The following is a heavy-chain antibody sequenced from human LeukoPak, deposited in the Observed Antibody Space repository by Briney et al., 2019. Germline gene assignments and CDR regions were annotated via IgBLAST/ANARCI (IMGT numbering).Heavy chain of an antibody. CDR1: GFTFRSYS. CDR3: AREYYDNSGGEDAFDI. J-gene: IGHJ3*02. D-gene: IGHD3-22*01. V-gene: IGHV3-53*01. CDR2: IYSGGST. Sequence: GGSLRLSCAASGFTFRSYSMNWVRQAPGKGLEWVSVIYSGGSTFYADSVEGRFTISRDNSNNTLYLQMNSLRAEDTAMYYCAREYYDNSGGEDAFDIWGPGTMVTVSS.